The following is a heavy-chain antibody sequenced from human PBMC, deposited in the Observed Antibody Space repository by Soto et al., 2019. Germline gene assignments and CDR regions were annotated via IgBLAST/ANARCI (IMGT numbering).Heavy chain of an antibody. J-gene: IGHJ6*02. D-gene: IGHD2-15*01. Sequence: PSETLSLTCAVYGGSFSGYYWSWIRQPPGKGLEWIGEINHSGSTNYNPSLKSRVTISVDTSKNQFSLKLSSVTAADTAVYYCARGRRGDTYRSGGSCYYYYGMDVWGQGTTVTVSS. CDR2: INHSGST. CDR1: GGSFSGYY. V-gene: IGHV4-34*01. CDR3: ARGRRGDTYRSGGSCYYYYGMDV.